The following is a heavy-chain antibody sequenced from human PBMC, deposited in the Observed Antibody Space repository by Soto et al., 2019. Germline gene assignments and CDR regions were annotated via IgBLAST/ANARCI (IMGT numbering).Heavy chain of an antibody. CDR1: VVSMGDAACS. J-gene: IGHJ4*02. CDR2: ISHLETT. D-gene: IGHD2-15*01. V-gene: IGHV4-30-2*06. Sequence: SGILSLACSVSVVSMGDAACSWNWMGQSPGWGREWLGYISHLETTCCNPSCRRRLSLSIDRTRNQFFLSLSSMTAAAKAVYYCVRGGGYDSFDFWGQG. CDR3: VRGGGYDSFDF.